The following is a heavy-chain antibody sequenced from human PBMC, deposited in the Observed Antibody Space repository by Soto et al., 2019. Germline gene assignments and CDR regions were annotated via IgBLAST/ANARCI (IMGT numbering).Heavy chain of an antibody. Sequence: QVQLVQSGAEVKKPGASVKVSCKASGYTFTGYYMHWVRQAPGQGLEWMGWINPNSGGTNYAQKFQGWVTMTRDTSISTAYMELSRLRSDDTAVYYCARGLRGDYGDPLAGMDVWGQGTTVTVSS. D-gene: IGHD4-17*01. V-gene: IGHV1-2*04. CDR1: GYTFTGYY. CDR3: ARGLRGDYGDPLAGMDV. CDR2: INPNSGGT. J-gene: IGHJ6*02.